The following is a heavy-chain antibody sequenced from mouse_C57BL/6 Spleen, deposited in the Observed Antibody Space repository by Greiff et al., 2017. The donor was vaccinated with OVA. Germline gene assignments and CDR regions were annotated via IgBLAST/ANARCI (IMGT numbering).Heavy chain of an antibody. CDR3: ASYSNYDAMDY. CDR1: GYAFRSSW. J-gene: IGHJ4*01. Sequence: VQLQQSGPELVKPGASVKISCKASGYAFRSSWMNWVKQRPGTGLEWIGRIYPGDGDTNYNGKFKGKATLTADKSSSTAYMQLSSLTSEDSAVYFCASYSNYDAMDYWGQGTSVTVSS. CDR2: IYPGDGDT. V-gene: IGHV1-82*01. D-gene: IGHD2-5*01.